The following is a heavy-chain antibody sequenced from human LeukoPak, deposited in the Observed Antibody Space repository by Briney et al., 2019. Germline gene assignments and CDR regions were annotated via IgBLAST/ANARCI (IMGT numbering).Heavy chain of an antibody. Sequence: GASVKVSCKASGYTFTSYGISWVRQAPGQGLEWMGWISAYNGNTNYAQKLQGRVTMTTDTSTSTAYMELRSLRSDDTAVYYCARVMSNERGSWDNWFDPWGQGTLVTVSS. CDR3: ARVMSNERGSWDNWFDP. D-gene: IGHD6-13*01. V-gene: IGHV1-18*01. CDR1: GYTFTSYG. CDR2: ISAYNGNT. J-gene: IGHJ5*02.